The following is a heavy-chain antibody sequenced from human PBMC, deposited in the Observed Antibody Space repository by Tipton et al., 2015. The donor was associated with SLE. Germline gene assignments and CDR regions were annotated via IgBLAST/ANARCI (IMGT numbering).Heavy chain of an antibody. D-gene: IGHD3-16*01. CDR3: ARGGSVRGFSLYYFDY. CDR2: IYISGST. J-gene: IGHJ4*02. Sequence: TLSLTCTVSGGSISSYYWSWIRQPPGKGLEWIGYIYISGSTNYNPSPKSRVTISVDTSKNQFSLKLSSVTAADTAVYYCARGGSVRGFSLYYFDYWGQGTLVTVAS. V-gene: IGHV4-4*08. CDR1: GGSISSYY.